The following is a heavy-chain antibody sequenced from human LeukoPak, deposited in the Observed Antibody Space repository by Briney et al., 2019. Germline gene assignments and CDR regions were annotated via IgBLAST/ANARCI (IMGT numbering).Heavy chain of an antibody. V-gene: IGHV1-2*02. J-gene: IGHJ4*02. CDR2: INPNSGGT. Sequence: ASVKVSCKASGYTFTGYYMHWVRQAPGQGLEWMGWINPNSGGTNYAQKFQGRVTMTRDTSISTAYMELSRLRSDDTAVYYCARAGGYSDYPRYPNFDYWGQGTLVTVSS. CDR1: GYTFTGYY. CDR3: ARAGGYSDYPRYPNFDY. D-gene: IGHD4-11*01.